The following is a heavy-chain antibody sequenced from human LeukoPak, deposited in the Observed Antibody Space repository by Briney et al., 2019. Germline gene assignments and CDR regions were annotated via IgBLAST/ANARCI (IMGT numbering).Heavy chain of an antibody. CDR3: ARDPTLAFGGNPRYYFDY. Sequence: GGSLRLSCAASGFTFSSYAMHWVRQAPGKGLEWVAVISYDGSNKYYADSVKGRFTISRDNSKNTLYLQMNSLRAEDTAVYYCARDPTLAFGGNPRYYFDYWGQGTLVTVSS. J-gene: IGHJ4*02. V-gene: IGHV3-30-3*01. CDR2: ISYDGSNK. CDR1: GFTFSSYA. D-gene: IGHD4-23*01.